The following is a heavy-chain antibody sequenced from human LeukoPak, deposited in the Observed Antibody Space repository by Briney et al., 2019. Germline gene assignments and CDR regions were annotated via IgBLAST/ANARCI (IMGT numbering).Heavy chain of an antibody. J-gene: IGHJ6*02. CDR3: ARDTMVRGVIGYGMDV. Sequence: PGGSLRLSCSASGFTFSSYWMHWVRQAPGKGLVWVSRINSDGSSTSYADSVKGRFTISRDNAKNSLYLQMNSLRAEDTAVYYCARDTMVRGVIGYGMDVWGQGTTVTVSS. V-gene: IGHV3-74*01. CDR1: GFTFSSYW. D-gene: IGHD3-10*01. CDR2: INSDGSST.